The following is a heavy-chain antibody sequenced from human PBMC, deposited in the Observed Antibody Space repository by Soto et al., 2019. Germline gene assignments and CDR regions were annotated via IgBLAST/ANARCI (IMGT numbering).Heavy chain of an antibody. Sequence: QVQLQESGPGLVKPSQTLSLTCTVSGGSISSGDYYWSWIRQPPGKGPEWIGYIYYSGSTYYNPSLKSRVTISVDTSKNQFSLKLSSVTAADTAVYYCARVTGGYCSSTSCLHFDYWGQGTLVTVSS. D-gene: IGHD2-2*01. CDR1: GGSISSGDYY. J-gene: IGHJ4*02. V-gene: IGHV4-30-4*01. CDR2: IYYSGST. CDR3: ARVTGGYCSSTSCLHFDY.